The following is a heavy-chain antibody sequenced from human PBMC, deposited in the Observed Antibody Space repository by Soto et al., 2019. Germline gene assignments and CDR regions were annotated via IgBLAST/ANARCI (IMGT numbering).Heavy chain of an antibody. D-gene: IGHD3-3*01. CDR2: IIPIFGTA. Sequence: ASVKVSCKASGGTFSSYAISWVRQAPGQGLEWMGGIIPIFGTANYAQKFQGRVTITADESTSTAYMELGSLRSEDTAVYYCARAVKDFWSGYTDYYYGMDVWGQGTTVTVSS. CDR1: GGTFSSYA. J-gene: IGHJ6*02. V-gene: IGHV1-69*13. CDR3: ARAVKDFWSGYTDYYYGMDV.